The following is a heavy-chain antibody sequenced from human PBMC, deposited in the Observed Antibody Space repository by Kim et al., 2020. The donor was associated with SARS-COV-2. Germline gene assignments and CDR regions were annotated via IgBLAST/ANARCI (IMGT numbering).Heavy chain of an antibody. D-gene: IGHD3-10*01. V-gene: IGHV3-23*01. J-gene: IGHJ4*02. CDR3: AKADYYGSGVDY. Sequence: GGSLRLSCAASGFTFSSYAMSWARQAPGKGLEWVSAISGSGGSTYYADSVKGRFTISRDNSKNTLYLQMNSLRAEDTAVYYCAKADYYGSGVDYWGQGTLVTVSS. CDR1: GFTFSSYA. CDR2: ISGSGGST.